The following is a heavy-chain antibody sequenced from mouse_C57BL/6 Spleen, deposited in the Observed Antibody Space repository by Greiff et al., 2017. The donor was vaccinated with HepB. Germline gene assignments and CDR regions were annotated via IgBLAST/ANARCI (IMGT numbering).Heavy chain of an antibody. Sequence: QVQLQQPGAELVRPGSSVKLSCKASGYTFTSYWMDWVKQRPGQGLEWIGNIYPSDSETHYNQKFKDKATLTVDKSSSTAYMQLSSLTSEDSAVYYCARRKIITTVFDYWGQGITLTVSS. J-gene: IGHJ2*01. CDR1: GYTFTSYW. V-gene: IGHV1-61*01. CDR2: IYPSDSET. D-gene: IGHD1-1*01. CDR3: ARRKIITTVFDY.